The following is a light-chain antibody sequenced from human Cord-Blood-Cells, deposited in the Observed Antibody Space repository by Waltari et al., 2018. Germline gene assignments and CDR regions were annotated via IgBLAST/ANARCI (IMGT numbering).Light chain of an antibody. CDR2: SNN. Sequence: QSVLTQPPSASGTPGQTVPIPCSGSSSTIGTNTLNWYQQLPGTAPKLLIYSNNQRPSGVPDRFSGSKSGTSASLAISGLQSEDEADYYCAAWDDSLNGVVFGGGTKLTVL. CDR3: AAWDDSLNGVV. J-gene: IGLJ2*01. V-gene: IGLV1-44*01. CDR1: SSTIGTNT.